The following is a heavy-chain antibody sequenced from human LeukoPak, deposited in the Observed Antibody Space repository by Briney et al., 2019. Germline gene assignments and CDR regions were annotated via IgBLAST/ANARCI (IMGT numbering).Heavy chain of an antibody. Sequence: GGSLRLSCAASGFTFSRYAMSWVRQAPGKGLEWVSVIFSGDNTYYADSVKGRFTISRDNSKNTLYLQMNSLRAEDTAVYYCARDFGRGYCSSTSCYGWFDPWGQGTLVTVSS. J-gene: IGHJ5*02. V-gene: IGHV3-66*02. CDR3: ARDFGRGYCSSTSCYGWFDP. CDR1: GFTFSRYA. D-gene: IGHD2-2*01. CDR2: IFSGDNT.